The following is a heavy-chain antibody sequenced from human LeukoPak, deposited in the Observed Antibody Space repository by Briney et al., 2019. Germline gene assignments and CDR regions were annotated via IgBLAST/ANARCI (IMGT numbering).Heavy chain of an antibody. D-gene: IGHD5-12*01. CDR2: IKSDGSST. Sequence: QTGGSLRLSCEASGFTFSIYWMHWVRQAPGKGLVWVSLIKSDGSSTSYADSVKGRFIISRDNAKNTLYLQMNSLTVEDMAVYYCARDRGYSSDYWGQGTLVTVSS. V-gene: IGHV3-74*01. CDR1: GFTFSIYW. CDR3: ARDRGYSSDY. J-gene: IGHJ4*02.